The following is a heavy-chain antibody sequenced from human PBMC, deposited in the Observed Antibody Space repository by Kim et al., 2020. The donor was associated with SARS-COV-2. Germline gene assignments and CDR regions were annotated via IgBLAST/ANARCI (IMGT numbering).Heavy chain of an antibody. CDR3: AKEQIVAAADY. CDR1: GFTFSRYA. J-gene: IGHJ4*02. D-gene: IGHD1-26*01. V-gene: IGHV3-23*01. Sequence: GGSLRLSCAASGFTFSRYAMTWVRQAPGKGLEWVSSISMSSTTTYYTDSVKGRFTIARDDSKNAIYLQMNSLRVEDTAVYYCAKEQIVAAADYWGQGTLVTVSS. CDR2: ISMSSTTT.